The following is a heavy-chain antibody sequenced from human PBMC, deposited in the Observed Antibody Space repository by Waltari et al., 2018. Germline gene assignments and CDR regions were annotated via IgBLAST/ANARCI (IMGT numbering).Heavy chain of an antibody. CDR3: ARWQQWPVRAFDY. CDR1: GFIVSSNY. Sequence: EVQLVESGGGLIQPGGSLRLSCAASGFIVSSNYMSWVRQAPGRGLEWVSLMYSGVSTYYADSVKGRFTISRDNSKNTLYLQMDSLSVEDTAVYYCARWQQWPVRAFDYWGQGTLVTVSS. V-gene: IGHV3-53*01. D-gene: IGHD6-19*01. CDR2: MYSGVST. J-gene: IGHJ4*02.